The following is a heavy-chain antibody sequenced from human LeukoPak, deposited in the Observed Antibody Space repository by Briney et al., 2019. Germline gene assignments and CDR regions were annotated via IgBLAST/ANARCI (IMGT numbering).Heavy chain of an antibody. J-gene: IGHJ4*02. Sequence: GGSLRLSCAASGFTFSSYAMSWVRQAPGKGLEWVSAISGSGGSTYYADSAKGRFTISRDNSKNTLYLQMNSLRAEDTAVYYCAKSGAVAGIEYYFDYWGQGTLVTVSS. CDR1: GFTFSSYA. CDR3: AKSGAVAGIEYYFDY. V-gene: IGHV3-23*01. D-gene: IGHD6-19*01. CDR2: ISGSGGST.